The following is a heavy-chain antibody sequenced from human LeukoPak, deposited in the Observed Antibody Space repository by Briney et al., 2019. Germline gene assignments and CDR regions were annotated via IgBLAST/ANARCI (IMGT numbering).Heavy chain of an antibody. V-gene: IGHV3-64*01. CDR3: ASHRRSGYSLDAFDI. Sequence: PGGSLRLSCAASGFTFSSYAMHWVRQAPGKGLEYVSAISSNGGSTYYANSVKGRFTISRDNSKNTLYLQMGSLRAEDMAVYYCASHRRSGYSLDAFDIWGQGTTVTVSS. CDR1: GFTFSSYA. D-gene: IGHD3-22*01. J-gene: IGHJ3*02. CDR2: ISSNGGST.